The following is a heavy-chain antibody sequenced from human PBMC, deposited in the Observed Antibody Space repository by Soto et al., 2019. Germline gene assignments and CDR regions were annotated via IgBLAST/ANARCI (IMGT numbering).Heavy chain of an antibody. Sequence: ASVKVCLKVSAKTLTRHKIHWVRQAPGQGLEWMGMINPGDGSTTYAQTFRGRLIVTRDTSTTMVYMELSSLIFDDTAVYFCARDLNHDFWTDPYHFFGMDVWGQGTTFTVSS. CDR3: ARDLNHDFWTDPYHFFGMDV. J-gene: IGHJ6*02. CDR2: INPGDGST. D-gene: IGHD3-3*01. V-gene: IGHV1-46*01. CDR1: AKTLTRHK.